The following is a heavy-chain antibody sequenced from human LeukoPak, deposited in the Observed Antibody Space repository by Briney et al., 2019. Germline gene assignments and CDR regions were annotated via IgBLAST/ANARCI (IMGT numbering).Heavy chain of an antibody. J-gene: IGHJ2*01. CDR1: GGSISSYY. V-gene: IGHV4-59*08. D-gene: IGHD3-10*01. Sequence: SETLSLTCTVSGGSISSYYWSWIRQPPGKGLEWIGYIYYSGSTNYNPSLKSRVTISVDTSKNQFSLKLSSVTAADTAVYYCARQLILRFGPYWYFDLWGRGTLVTVSS. CDR2: IYYSGST. CDR3: ARQLILRFGPYWYFDL.